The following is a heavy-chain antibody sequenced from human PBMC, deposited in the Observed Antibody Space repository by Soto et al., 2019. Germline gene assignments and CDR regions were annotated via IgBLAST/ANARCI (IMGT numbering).Heavy chain of an antibody. CDR3: TTWLEGPSGWLDH. V-gene: IGHV3-15*01. Sequence: EVHLVESGGGLVEPGGSLRLYCAASGFSFRKAYMSWVRQAPGRGPEWVGRIKTEGDGGTREYAAPVRGTFSISRDDSRSTLYLQMNSLKSGDTAIYYCTTWLEGPSGWLDHWGQGTLVTVSS. CDR2: IKTEGDGGTR. CDR1: GFSFRKAY. J-gene: IGHJ4*02. D-gene: IGHD6-19*01.